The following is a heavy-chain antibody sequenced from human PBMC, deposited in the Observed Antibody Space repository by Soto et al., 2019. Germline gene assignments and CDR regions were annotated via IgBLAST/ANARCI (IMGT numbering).Heavy chain of an antibody. D-gene: IGHD6-13*01. CDR3: ARDRRGRSSSWTFDP. CDR2: IIPILGIA. Sequence: QVQLVQSGAEVKKPGSSVKVSCKASGGTFSSYTISWVRQAPGQGLEWMGRIIPILGIANYAQKFQGRVTITADKSTSTAYMELSSLRSEDTAVYYCARDRRGRSSSWTFDPWGQGTLVTVSS. V-gene: IGHV1-69*08. CDR1: GGTFSSYT. J-gene: IGHJ5*02.